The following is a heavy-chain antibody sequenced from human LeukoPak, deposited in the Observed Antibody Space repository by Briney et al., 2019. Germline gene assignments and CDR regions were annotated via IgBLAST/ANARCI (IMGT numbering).Heavy chain of an antibody. Sequence: PSETLSLTCAVYGGSFSGYYWSWIRQPPGKGLEWIGYIYYSGSTNYNPSLKSRVTISVDTSKNQFSLKLSSVTAADTAVYYCARGVTMVRGFSWFDPWGQGTLVTVSS. D-gene: IGHD3-10*01. CDR2: IYYSGST. CDR1: GGSFSGYY. J-gene: IGHJ5*02. V-gene: IGHV4-59*12. CDR3: ARGVTMVRGFSWFDP.